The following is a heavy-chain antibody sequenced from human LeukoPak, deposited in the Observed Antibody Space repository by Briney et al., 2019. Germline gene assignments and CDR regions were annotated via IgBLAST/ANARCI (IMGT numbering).Heavy chain of an antibody. CDR2: IYHSGST. Sequence: PAGTLSITCAVSGYSISSRYYWGWSRPPPGKGLEWIRRIYHSGSTYYNPSLKSRVTISLDTSKTQLSLKLSSVTAADTAVYYWARGGRGESDWLPTNLPNWFDPWGEGTLVTVSS. D-gene: IGHD3-9*01. V-gene: IGHV4-38-2*01. J-gene: IGHJ5*02. CDR3: ARGGRGESDWLPTNLPNWFDP. CDR1: GYSISSRYY.